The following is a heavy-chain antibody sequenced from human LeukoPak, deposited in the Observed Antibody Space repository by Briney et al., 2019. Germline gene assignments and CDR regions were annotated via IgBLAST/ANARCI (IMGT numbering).Heavy chain of an antibody. V-gene: IGHV6-1*01. J-gene: IGHJ6*02. CDR2: TYYRSKWYY. CDR1: GDSVSSISVA. CDR3: SLARSEYHYGMDV. Sequence: SQTLSLTCAISGDSVSSISVAWNWLTQSPSRGLEWLGRTYYRSKWYYEYAVSVKSRINMSPDPSKNQFSLQLTSVTPEDTAGYYCSLARSEYHYGMDVWGQGPTVTVSS.